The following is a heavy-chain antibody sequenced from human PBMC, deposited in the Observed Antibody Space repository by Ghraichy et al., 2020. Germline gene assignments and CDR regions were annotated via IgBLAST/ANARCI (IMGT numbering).Heavy chain of an antibody. V-gene: IGHV3-23*01. CDR3: AKGRSGWYWGPFDY. CDR1: GFTFSSYA. Sequence: GGSLRLSCAASGFTFSSYAMSWVRQAPGKGLEWVSGISGSGGNTHYADSVKGRFTISRDNSKNTLYLQMNSLRAEDTAVYYCAKGRSGWYWGPFDYWGQGTLVTVSS. J-gene: IGHJ4*02. D-gene: IGHD6-19*01. CDR2: ISGSGGNT.